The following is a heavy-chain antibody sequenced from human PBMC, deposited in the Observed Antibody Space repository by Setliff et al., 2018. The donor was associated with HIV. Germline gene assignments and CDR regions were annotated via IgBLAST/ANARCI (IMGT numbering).Heavy chain of an antibody. CDR2: ISGYNGNT. J-gene: IGHJ5*02. CDR3: ARGHSSSWTGWFDP. CDR1: GYTFTSYG. D-gene: IGHD6-13*01. Sequence: ASVKVSCKSSGYTFTSYGISWVRQAPGQGLEWMGWISGYNGNTEYAQKFQGRVTMTTDTSTTIAYMELRSLRSDDTAVYYCARGHSSSWTGWFDPWGQGTLGTVSS. V-gene: IGHV1-18*01.